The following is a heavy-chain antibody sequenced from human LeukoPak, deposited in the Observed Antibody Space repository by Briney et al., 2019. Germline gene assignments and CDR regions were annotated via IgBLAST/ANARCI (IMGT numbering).Heavy chain of an antibody. Sequence: ASVKVPCKASGYTFTSYDINWVRQAIGQGLEWMGWLNPNSGNTVYAQKFQGRVTMTMNTSISTAYMELSSLRSEDTAVYYCARGRLRVPRSFDPWGQGTLVTVSS. CDR3: ARGRLRVPRSFDP. CDR1: GYTFTSYD. V-gene: IGHV1-8*01. CDR2: LNPNSGNT. D-gene: IGHD3-16*01. J-gene: IGHJ5*02.